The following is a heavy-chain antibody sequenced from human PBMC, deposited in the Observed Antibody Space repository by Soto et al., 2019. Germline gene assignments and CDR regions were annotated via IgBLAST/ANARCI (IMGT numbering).Heavy chain of an antibody. Sequence: GASVKVSCKASGYTFTSYGISWVRQAPGQGLEWMGWISAYNGNTNYAQKLQGRVTMTTDTSTSTAYMELRSLRSDNTAVYYRARVDYYGSGSYYKGRKLDYWGQGTLLTVSS. V-gene: IGHV1-18*01. CDR2: ISAYNGNT. J-gene: IGHJ4*02. CDR1: GYTFTSYG. CDR3: ARVDYYGSGSYYKGRKLDY. D-gene: IGHD3-10*01.